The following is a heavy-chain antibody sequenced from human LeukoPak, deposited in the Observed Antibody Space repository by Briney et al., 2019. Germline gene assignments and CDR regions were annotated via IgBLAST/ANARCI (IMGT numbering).Heavy chain of an antibody. CDR2: ISGSGGRT. V-gene: IGHV3-23*01. D-gene: IGHD2-2*01. J-gene: IGHJ3*02. Sequence: GGSLRLSCAASRFTFDNYGVGWVCQAQGKGLEWVSGISGSGGRTYYADSVKGRFTISRDNSKNTLFLQLNSLGVEDTATYYCAIPTCSGSGYCSTSDPFHTWGQGTMVTVSS. CDR3: AIPTCSGSGYCSTSDPFHT. CDR1: RFTFDNYG.